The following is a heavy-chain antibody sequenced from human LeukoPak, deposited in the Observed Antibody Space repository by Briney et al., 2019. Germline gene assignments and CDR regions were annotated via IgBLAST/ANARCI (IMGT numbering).Heavy chain of an antibody. D-gene: IGHD4-17*01. J-gene: IGHJ4*02. CDR3: ARAYGDGFWVFGY. CDR2: INHSGST. Sequence: SETLSLTCAVYGGSFSGYYWSWIRQPPGKGLEWIGEINHSGSTNYNPALKSRVTIAVDTSKNQFSLKLSSVTAEDTAVYYCARAYGDGFWVFGYWGQGTLVTVSS. V-gene: IGHV4-34*01. CDR1: GGSFSGYY.